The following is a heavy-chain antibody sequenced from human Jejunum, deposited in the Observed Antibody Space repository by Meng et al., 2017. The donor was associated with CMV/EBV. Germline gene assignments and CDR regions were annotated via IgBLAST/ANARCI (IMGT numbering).Heavy chain of an antibody. D-gene: IGHD2-15*01. V-gene: IGHV3-23*01. CDR2: ISTAGANR. J-gene: IGHJ4*02. Sequence: MNGGRQPQGKGLQWCSSISTAGANRNYEDVVKGGCTISRDNSRNTLYMQMNSLRDEDTAVYYCARGTWSGGTCYSERGGTERYYFDYWGQGALVTVSS. CDR3: ARGTWSGGTCYSERGGTERYYFDY.